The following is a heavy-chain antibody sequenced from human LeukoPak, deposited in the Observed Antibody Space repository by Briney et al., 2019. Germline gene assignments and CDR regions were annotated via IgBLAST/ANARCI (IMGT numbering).Heavy chain of an antibody. Sequence: GGSLRLSCAASGFTLSSYEMNWVRQAPGKGLEWVSYISSSGSTIYYADSVKGRFTTSRDNAKNSLYLQMNSLRAEDTAVYYCARELGYCSSTSCYARFDYWGQGTLVTVSS. D-gene: IGHD2-2*01. CDR3: ARELGYCSSTSCYARFDY. V-gene: IGHV3-48*03. CDR2: ISSSGSTI. J-gene: IGHJ4*02. CDR1: GFTLSSYE.